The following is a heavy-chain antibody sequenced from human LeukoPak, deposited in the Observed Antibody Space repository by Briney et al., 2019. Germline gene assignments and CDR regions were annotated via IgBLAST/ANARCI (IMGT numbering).Heavy chain of an antibody. V-gene: IGHV3-30*02. CDR3: AKDIRGSTSWYGLDY. D-gene: IGHD6-13*01. CDR2: VRYGGSN. J-gene: IGHJ4*02. CDR1: GFTLTSYG. Sequence: GGSLRLSCAASGFTLTSYGMHWVRQAPGKGLEWVAFVRYGGSNNYADSVKGRFTISRDNSKNTLYLQMNSLRAEDTALYFCAKDIRGSTSWYGLDYWGQGTLVTVSS.